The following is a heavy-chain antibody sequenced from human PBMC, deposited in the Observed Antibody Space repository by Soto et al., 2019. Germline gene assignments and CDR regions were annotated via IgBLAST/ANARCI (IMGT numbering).Heavy chain of an antibody. CDR1: GYSFTRYW. Sequence: PWESLTITVTSSGYSFTRYWISWVRQMPGKGLEWMGRIDPSDSYTNYSPSFQGHVTISADKSISTAYLQWSSLKASDTAMYYCARHRIIIEYWFDLWGQGTLVTVSS. CDR3: ARHRIIIEYWFDL. V-gene: IGHV5-10-1*01. J-gene: IGHJ5*02. D-gene: IGHD3-10*01. CDR2: IDPSDSYT.